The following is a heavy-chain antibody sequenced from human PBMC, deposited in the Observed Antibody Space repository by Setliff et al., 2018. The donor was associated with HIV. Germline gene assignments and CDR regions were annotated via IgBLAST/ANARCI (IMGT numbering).Heavy chain of an antibody. J-gene: IGHJ4*02. CDR2: MTPNSGDT. CDR3: ARAVGALDSSGYLSYYFDL. Sequence: GASVKVSCKVSGDTFSNSDINWVRQAPGQGLEWMGWMTPNSGDTGHAQRSQGRLTMTRNTSISTAYMELNSLRSEDTAIYYCARAVGALDSSGYLSYYFDLWGQGTLVTVSS. V-gene: IGHV1-8*02. D-gene: IGHD3-22*01. CDR1: GDTFSNSD.